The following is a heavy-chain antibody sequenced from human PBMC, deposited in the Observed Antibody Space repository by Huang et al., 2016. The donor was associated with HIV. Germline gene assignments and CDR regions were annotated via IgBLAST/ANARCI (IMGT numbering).Heavy chain of an antibody. CDR2: ISSNGGST. CDR1: GFTFSSHA. CDR3: ARGYCSGGRCYSGFDY. V-gene: IGHV3-64*07. D-gene: IGHD2-15*01. Sequence: EVQLVESGGGLVQPGGSLRLSCAASGFTFSSHAMHWVRQASGKGLEYVSAISSNGGSTYYADSVKGRFTISRDNSKNTLYLQMGSLRAEDMAVYYCARGYCSGGRCYSGFDYWGQGTLVTVSS. J-gene: IGHJ4*02.